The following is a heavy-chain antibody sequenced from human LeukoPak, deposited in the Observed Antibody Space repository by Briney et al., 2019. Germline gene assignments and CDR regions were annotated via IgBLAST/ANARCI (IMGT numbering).Heavy chain of an antibody. CDR1: GGSISSYY. J-gene: IGHJ4*02. V-gene: IGHV4-59*01. CDR2: IYYSGST. Sequence: MPSETLSLTCTVSGGSISSYYWSWIRQPPGKGLEWIGYIYYSGSTNYNPSLKSRVTISVDTSKNQFSLKLSSVTAADTAVYYCARGIFEDSSSWYGKLNYFDYWGQGTLVTVSS. D-gene: IGHD6-13*01. CDR3: ARGIFEDSSSWYGKLNYFDY.